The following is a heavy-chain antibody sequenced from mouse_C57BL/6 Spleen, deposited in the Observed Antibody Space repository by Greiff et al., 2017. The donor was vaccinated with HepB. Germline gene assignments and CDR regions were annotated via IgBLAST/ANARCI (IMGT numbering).Heavy chain of an antibody. V-gene: IGHV1-50*01. CDR1: GYTFTSYW. CDR2: IDPSDSYT. J-gene: IGHJ4*01. Sequence: VQLQQPGAELVKPGASVKLSCKASGYTFTSYWMQWVKQRPGQGLEWIGEIDPSDSYTNYNQKFKGKATLTVDTTSSTAYMQLSSLTSEDSAVYYCARSPMDDWGQGTSVTVSS. CDR3: ARSPMDD.